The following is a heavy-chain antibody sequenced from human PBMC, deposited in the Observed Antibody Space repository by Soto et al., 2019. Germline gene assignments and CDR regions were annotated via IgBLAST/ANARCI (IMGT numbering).Heavy chain of an antibody. J-gene: IGHJ5*02. V-gene: IGHV3-73*01. CDR2: IRSKTNSYAT. CDR1: GFTFSGSA. D-gene: IGHD3-22*01. Sequence: PGGFLRLSCAASGFTFSGSAMHWVRQASGKGLEWVGRIRSKTNSYATAYAASVKGRFTISRDDSKDTAYLQMNSLKTEDTAVYYCTGDPRNYYDSIGSANWFDPWGQGTLVTVSS. CDR3: TGDPRNYYDSIGSANWFDP.